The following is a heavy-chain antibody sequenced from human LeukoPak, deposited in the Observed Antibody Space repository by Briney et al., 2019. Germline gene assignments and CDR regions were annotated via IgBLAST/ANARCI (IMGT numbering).Heavy chain of an antibody. D-gene: IGHD4-23*01. Sequence: PSETLSLTCTVSGGSISSYYWSWIRQPPGKGLEWIGYIYYSGSTNYNPSLKSRVTISVDTSKNQFSLKLSSVTAADTAVYYCARAAGGRRPFDYWGQGTLVTVSS. CDR3: ARAAGGRRPFDY. CDR1: GGSISSYY. CDR2: IYYSGST. J-gene: IGHJ4*02. V-gene: IGHV4-59*01.